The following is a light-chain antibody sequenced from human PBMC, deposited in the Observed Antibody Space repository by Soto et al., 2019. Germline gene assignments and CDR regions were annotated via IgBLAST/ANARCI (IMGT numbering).Light chain of an antibody. CDR1: SSDIGAYNH. V-gene: IGLV2-14*01. J-gene: IGLJ1*01. Sequence: QSVLTQPASVSGSPGQSIAISCTGTSSDIGAYNHVSWYQHQPGKAPKLIIYEVSNRPSGVSNRFSGSKSDKTASLTISGLQAEDEADYYCSSYTTTDYYIFGTGTKLTVL. CDR3: SSYTTTDYYI. CDR2: EVS.